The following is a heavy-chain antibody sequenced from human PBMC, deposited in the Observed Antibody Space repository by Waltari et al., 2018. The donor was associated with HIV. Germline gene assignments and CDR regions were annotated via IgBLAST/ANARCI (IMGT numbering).Heavy chain of an antibody. CDR2: ISSSSTTI. J-gene: IGHJ4*02. D-gene: IGHD6-6*01. CDR1: GFTFSSYA. Sequence: EVQLLESGGGLVQPGGSLRLSCAASGFTFSSYAMNWVRQAPGKGLEWVSYISSSSTTINYADSVKGRFTISRDNAKNLLYLQMSSLRAEDTAVYFCARERFGSSYFGYWGQGTLVTVSS. CDR3: ARERFGSSYFGY. V-gene: IGHV3-48*04.